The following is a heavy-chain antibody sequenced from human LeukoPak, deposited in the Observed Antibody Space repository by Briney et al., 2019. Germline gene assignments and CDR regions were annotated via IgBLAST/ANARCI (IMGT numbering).Heavy chain of an antibody. J-gene: IGHJ4*02. V-gene: IGHV3-23*01. CDR3: AKDLYTVPGACDN. D-gene: IGHD6-19*01. CDR2: ISGSGDGR. CDR1: GFTFSSYA. Sequence: GGSLRLSCAASGFTFSSYAMNWVRQVPGKGLEWVSGISGSGDGRYYTDSVKGRFTISRDISRTTVYLQMNSLTVEDTAIYYCAKDLYTVPGACDNWGQGTLVTVSS.